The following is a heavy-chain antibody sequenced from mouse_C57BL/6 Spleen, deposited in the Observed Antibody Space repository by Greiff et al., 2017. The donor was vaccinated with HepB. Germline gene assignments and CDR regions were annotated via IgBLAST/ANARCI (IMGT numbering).Heavy chain of an antibody. D-gene: IGHD2-3*01. CDR2: ISDGGSYT. CDR1: GFTFSSYA. J-gene: IGHJ2*01. Sequence: EVQLVESGGGLVKPGGSLKLSCAASGFTFSSYAMSWVRQTPEKRLEWVATISDGGSYTYYPDNVKGRFTISRDNAKNNLYLQMSHLKSEDTAMYYCAMDGVPYFDYWGQGTTLTVSS. V-gene: IGHV5-4*01. CDR3: AMDGVPYFDY.